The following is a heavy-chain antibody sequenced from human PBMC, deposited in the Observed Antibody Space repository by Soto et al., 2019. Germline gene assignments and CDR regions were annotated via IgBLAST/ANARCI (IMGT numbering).Heavy chain of an antibody. CDR2: IIPIFGTA. CDR3: ARACMSTSCRKDSYYYYGMDV. CDR1: GGTFSSYA. J-gene: IGHJ6*02. D-gene: IGHD2-2*01. Sequence: QVQLVQSGAEVKKPGSSVKVSCKASGGTFSSYAISWVRQAPGQGLEWMGGIIPIFGTANYAQKFQGRVTITADESTSTAYMELSSLRSEDTAVYYCARACMSTSCRKDSYYYYGMDVWGQGTTVTVSS. V-gene: IGHV1-69*12.